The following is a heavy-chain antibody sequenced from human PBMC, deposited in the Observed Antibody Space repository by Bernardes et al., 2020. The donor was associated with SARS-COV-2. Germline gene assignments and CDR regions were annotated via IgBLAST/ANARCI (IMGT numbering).Heavy chain of an antibody. CDR2: FDAEDGET. CDR1: GYNFIGYY. J-gene: IGHJ4*02. V-gene: IGHV1-24*01. Sequence: ASVKVSCKASGYNFIGYYMHWVRQAPGKGLEWIGGFDAEDGETMFGQKFQGRVTMSEDTGTDTVYMELSSLRSDDTAVYYCATDTNTGWLDYWGRGTLVTVSS. CDR3: ATDTNTGWLDY. D-gene: IGHD2-15*01.